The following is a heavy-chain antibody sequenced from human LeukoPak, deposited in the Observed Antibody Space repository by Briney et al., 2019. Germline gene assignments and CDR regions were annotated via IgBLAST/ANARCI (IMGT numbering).Heavy chain of an antibody. CDR1: GFTFSNSA. J-gene: IGHJ4*02. CDR3: AKDPISYDSSGYLLY. Sequence: GGSLRLSCAASGFTFSNSAMSWVRQAPGKGLGWVAPIGGSGYNTYYADSVKGRFTISRDNSKNMLYLQINSLRAEDTALYYCAKDPISYDSSGYLLYWGQGTLVTVSS. V-gene: IGHV3-23*01. CDR2: IGGSGYNT. D-gene: IGHD3-22*01.